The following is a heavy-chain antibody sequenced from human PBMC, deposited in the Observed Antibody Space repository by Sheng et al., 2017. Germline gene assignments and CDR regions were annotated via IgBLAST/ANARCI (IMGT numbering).Heavy chain of an antibody. V-gene: IGHV1-69-2*01. CDR1: GHIFSDYY. D-gene: IGHD6-19*01. J-gene: IGHJ3*01. Sequence: EVQVEQSGAEVKKPGATVKISCKVSGHIFSDYYIHWVQQAPGKGLEWMGLVDPADGQTLYAEKFQGRVTLSADTSKETVYMELSGLTSEDTALYYCARGAVATLDAFDVWGQGTMVTVSS. CDR2: VDPADGQT. CDR3: ARGAVATLDAFDV.